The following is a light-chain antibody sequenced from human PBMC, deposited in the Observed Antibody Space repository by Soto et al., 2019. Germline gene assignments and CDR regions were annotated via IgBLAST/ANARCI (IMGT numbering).Light chain of an antibody. J-gene: IGLJ1*01. CDR2: EVS. V-gene: IGLV2-14*01. CDR3: GSFTSSSTYV. CDR1: SGDIGGYNY. Sequence: QSVLTQPASVSGSPGQSITISCTGSSGDIGGYNYVSWYQQHPGKAPKSMIFEVSDRPSGVSNRFSGSKSGNTASLTISGLQAEDEADYYCGSFTSSSTYVFGTGTKVTVL.